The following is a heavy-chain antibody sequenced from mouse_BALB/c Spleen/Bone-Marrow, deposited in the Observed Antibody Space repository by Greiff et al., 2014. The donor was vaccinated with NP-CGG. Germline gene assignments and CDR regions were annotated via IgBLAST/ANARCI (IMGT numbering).Heavy chain of an antibody. CDR2: ISSGGST. CDR1: GFTFSSYA. J-gene: IGHJ4*01. CDR3: AGGGGYYYAMDY. Sequence: VQLKESGGGLVKPGGSLKLSCAASGFTFSSYAMSWVRQTPEKRLEWVASISSGGSTYYPDSVKGRFTISRDNARNILYLQMSSLRSEDTAMYYCAGGGGYYYAMDYWGQGTSVTVSS. V-gene: IGHV5-6-5*01.